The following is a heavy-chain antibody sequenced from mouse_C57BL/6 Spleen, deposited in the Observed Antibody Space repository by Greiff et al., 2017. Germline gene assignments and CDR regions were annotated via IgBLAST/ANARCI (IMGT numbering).Heavy chain of an antibody. CDR1: GYTFTDYE. D-gene: IGHD1-1*01. CDR2: IDPETGGT. J-gene: IGHJ2*01. CDR3: TRRYGTFDY. V-gene: IGHV1-15*01. Sequence: VQLQQSGAELVRPGASVTLSCKASGYTFTDYEMHWVKQTPVQGLEWIGAIDPETGGTAYNQKFKGKAILTADKSSSTAYMELRSLTSEDSAVYCCTRRYGTFDYWGHGTTLTVSS.